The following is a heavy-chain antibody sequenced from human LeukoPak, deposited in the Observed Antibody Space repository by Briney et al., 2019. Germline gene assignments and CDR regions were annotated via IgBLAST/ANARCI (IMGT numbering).Heavy chain of an antibody. V-gene: IGHV4-39*07. CDR2: IYYSGST. CDR3: ARVHSMWSGYYFDY. J-gene: IGHJ4*02. Sequence: SETLSLTCTVSGGSISSSSYYWGWIRQPPGKGLEWIGSIYYSGSTYYNPSLKSRVTISVDTSKNQFSLKLSSVTAADTAVYYCARVHSMWSGYYFDYWGQGTLVTVSS. D-gene: IGHD3-3*01. CDR1: GGSISSSSYY.